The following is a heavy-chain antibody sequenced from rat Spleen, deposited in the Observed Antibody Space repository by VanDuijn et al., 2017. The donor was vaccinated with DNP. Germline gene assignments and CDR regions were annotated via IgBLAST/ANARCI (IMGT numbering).Heavy chain of an antibody. Sequence: EVQLVESGGGLVQPGRSLKLSCAASGFTFSNYGMHWIRQAPTKGLEWVASISPSGGSTYYRDSVKGRFTISRDNAKSTLYLQMDSLRSEDTATYYCARDNYGTSGAMDAWGQGTSVTVSS. V-gene: IGHV5-19*01. CDR3: ARDNYGTSGAMDA. J-gene: IGHJ4*01. CDR1: GFTFSNYG. CDR2: ISPSGGST. D-gene: IGHD1-11*01.